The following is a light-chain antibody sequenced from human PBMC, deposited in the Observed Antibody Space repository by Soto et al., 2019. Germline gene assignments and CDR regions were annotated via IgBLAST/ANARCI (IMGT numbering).Light chain of an antibody. J-gene: IGKJ1*01. CDR1: QSVSSN. CDR3: QQYNKWSRT. Sequence: EIVMTQSPATLSVSPGERATLSCRASQSVSSNLAWYQQKPGQAPRLLIYGASTRATGIPARFSGSGSWTEFTLSISSLQSEGFAVYYCQQYNKWSRTLGQGTKVEIE. V-gene: IGKV3-15*01. CDR2: GAS.